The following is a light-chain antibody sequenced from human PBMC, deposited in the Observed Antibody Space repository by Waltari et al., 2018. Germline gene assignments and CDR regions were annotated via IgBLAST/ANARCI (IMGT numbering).Light chain of an antibody. V-gene: IGLV2-23*02. CDR2: EVS. Sequence: QSALTQPASVSGSPGQSITTSCTGTSSDVWSYNLVSWYQQHPGKAPKLMIYEVSKRPSGVSNRFSGSKSGNTASLTISGLQAEDEAGYYCCSYAGSSTLWVFGTGTKVTVL. CDR1: SSDVWSYNL. CDR3: CSYAGSSTLWV. J-gene: IGLJ1*01.